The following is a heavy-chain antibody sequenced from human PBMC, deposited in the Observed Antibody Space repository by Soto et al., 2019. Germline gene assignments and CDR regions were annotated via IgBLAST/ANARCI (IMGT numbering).Heavy chain of an antibody. D-gene: IGHD5-12*01. CDR1: GFTFTSYG. J-gene: IGHJ6*02. CDR3: AKDAEMATQGWVYYYYYGMDV. V-gene: IGHV3-30*18. Sequence: QVQLVESGGGVVQPGRSLRLSCAASGFTFTSYGMHWVRQAPGKGLEWVAVVSYDGSNKYYADSVKGRFTISRDNSKNTLYLQMNSLSADDTAVYYCAKDAEMATQGWVYYYYYGMDVWGQGTTVTVSS. CDR2: VSYDGSNK.